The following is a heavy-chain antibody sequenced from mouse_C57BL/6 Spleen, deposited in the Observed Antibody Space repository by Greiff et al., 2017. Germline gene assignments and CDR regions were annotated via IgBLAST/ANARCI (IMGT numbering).Heavy chain of an antibody. Sequence: VQLKQSGPVLVKPGASVKMSCKASGYTFTDYYMNWVKQSHGKSLEWIGVINPYNGGTSYNQKFKGKATLTVDKSSSTAYMELNSLTSEDSAVYYCARSDDYDEKNFDYWGQGTTLTVSS. V-gene: IGHV1-19*01. CDR2: INPYNGGT. J-gene: IGHJ2*01. CDR3: ARSDDYDEKNFDY. CDR1: GYTFTDYY. D-gene: IGHD2-4*01.